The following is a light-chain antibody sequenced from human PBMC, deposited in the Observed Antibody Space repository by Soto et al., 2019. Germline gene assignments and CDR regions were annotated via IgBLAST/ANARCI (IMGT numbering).Light chain of an antibody. Sequence: QAVVTQEPSLTVSPGGTVTLTCGSSTGAVTSGHYPYWFQQKPGQAPRTLIYDTNNRHSWTPARFSGSLLGGKAALTLSGAQPEDEADYYCLLAYSGVREVFGGGTKLTV. CDR3: LLAYSGVREV. J-gene: IGLJ3*02. V-gene: IGLV7-46*01. CDR1: TGAVTSGHY. CDR2: DTN.